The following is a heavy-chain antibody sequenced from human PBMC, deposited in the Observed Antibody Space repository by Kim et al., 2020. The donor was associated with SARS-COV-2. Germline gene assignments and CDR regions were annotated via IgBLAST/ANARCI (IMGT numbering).Heavy chain of an antibody. D-gene: IGHD3-10*01. CDR1: GFSFNDYW. Sequence: GGSLRLSCAACGFSFNDYWMTWIRQAPGKGLEWVAGIKHDGNEKLYADSVKCRFTISRDNAKTSVYLQMNSLRVEDMAVYYCTRALSGSGRGFDPWGQGTLVTVSS. CDR3: TRALSGSGRGFDP. J-gene: IGHJ5*02. V-gene: IGHV3-7*05. CDR2: IKHDGNEK.